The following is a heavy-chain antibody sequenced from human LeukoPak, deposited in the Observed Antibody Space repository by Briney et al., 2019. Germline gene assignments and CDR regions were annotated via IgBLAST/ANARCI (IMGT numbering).Heavy chain of an antibody. Sequence: PSETLSLTCTVSGGSISNYYWNWIRQPAGKGLEWIGRIYSTGSTNYNPSLKSRVTMSVDTSKNQFSLKLRSVTAADTAVYYCARGLYDYYFDYWGQGTLVTVSS. J-gene: IGHJ4*02. V-gene: IGHV4-4*07. CDR2: IYSTGST. D-gene: IGHD3-3*01. CDR1: GGSISNYY. CDR3: ARGLYDYYFDY.